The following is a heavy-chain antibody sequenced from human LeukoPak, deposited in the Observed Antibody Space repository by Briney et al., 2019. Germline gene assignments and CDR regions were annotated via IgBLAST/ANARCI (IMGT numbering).Heavy chain of an antibody. CDR1: GYTFTGYY. D-gene: IGHD2-21*02. J-gene: IGHJ4*02. Sequence: APVKVSCKASGYTFTGYYMHWVRQAPGQGLTWMGWINPNTGVTNYAQKFQGRVTMTRATSINTAYMELDRLTSDDTAIYYCARSYCGGDCYWTIDYWGQGTLVTVS. V-gene: IGHV1-2*02. CDR2: INPNTGVT. CDR3: ARSYCGGDCYWTIDY.